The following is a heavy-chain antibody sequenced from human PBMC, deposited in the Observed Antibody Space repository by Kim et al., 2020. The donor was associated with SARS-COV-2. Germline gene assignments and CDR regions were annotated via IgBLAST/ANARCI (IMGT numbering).Heavy chain of an antibody. V-gene: IGHV3-23*01. Sequence: ESVKGRFTISRDNSKNTMFLQMNGLRAEDTAIYYCAKRGGVATYPGYFDCWGQGTLVTVSS. J-gene: IGHJ4*02. CDR3: AKRGGVATYPGYFDC. D-gene: IGHD3-10*01.